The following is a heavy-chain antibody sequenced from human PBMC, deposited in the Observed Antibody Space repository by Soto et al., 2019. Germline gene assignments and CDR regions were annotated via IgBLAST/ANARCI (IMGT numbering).Heavy chain of an antibody. CDR2: ITWHSDGI. CDR3: AKEDSGFSGYMDV. Sequence: EVQLVESGGGLVQPGRSLRPSCIASGFNFNDHGMHWVRQAPGKGLEWVSGITWHSDGIGYADSVKGRFTISRDNAKNSLYLQMNSLRVEDTALYYCAKEDSGFSGYMDVWGKGTTVTVSS. D-gene: IGHD3-10*01. V-gene: IGHV3-9*01. CDR1: GFNFNDHG. J-gene: IGHJ6*03.